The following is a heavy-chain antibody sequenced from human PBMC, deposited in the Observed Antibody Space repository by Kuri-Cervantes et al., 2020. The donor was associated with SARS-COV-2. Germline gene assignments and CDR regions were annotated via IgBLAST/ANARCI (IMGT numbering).Heavy chain of an antibody. J-gene: IGHJ6*02. D-gene: IGHD5-18*01. CDR1: GGSISSSSYY. CDR2: IYYSGST. Sequence: SETLSLTCTVSGGSISSSSYYWGWIRQPPGKGLEWIGYIYYSGSTNYNPSLKSRVTISVDTSKNQFSLKLSSVTAADTAVYYCAREGGYSYGYRGGMDVWGQGTTVTVSS. V-gene: IGHV4-61*01. CDR3: AREGGYSYGYRGGMDV.